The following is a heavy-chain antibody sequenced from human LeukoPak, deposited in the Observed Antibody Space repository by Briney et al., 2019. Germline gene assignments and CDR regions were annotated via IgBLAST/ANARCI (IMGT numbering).Heavy chain of an antibody. Sequence: GASVKVSCKASGYSFTSYGISWVRQAPGQGLEWMGWISAYNGNTNCAQNLQGRVTMTTDTSTSTAYMELRSLRSDDTAVYYCARDVVVVAASEGGDFWGQGTLVTVSS. CDR3: ARDVVVVAASEGGDF. J-gene: IGHJ4*02. V-gene: IGHV1-18*01. CDR1: GYSFTSYG. CDR2: ISAYNGNT. D-gene: IGHD2-15*01.